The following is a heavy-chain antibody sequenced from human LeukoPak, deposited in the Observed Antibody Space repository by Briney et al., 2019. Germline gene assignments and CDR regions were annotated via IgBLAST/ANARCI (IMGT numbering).Heavy chain of an antibody. CDR3: AGDPPRSGWFDP. Sequence: GGSLRLACAASGFTFSSYAMSWVRQAPGKGLEWVSAISGSGGSTYYADSVKGRFTITRDNSKNTLYLQMNSLRAEDTAVYYCAGDPPRSGWFDPWGQGTLVTVSS. CDR1: GFTFSSYA. CDR2: ISGSGGST. J-gene: IGHJ5*02. D-gene: IGHD3-10*01. V-gene: IGHV3-23*01.